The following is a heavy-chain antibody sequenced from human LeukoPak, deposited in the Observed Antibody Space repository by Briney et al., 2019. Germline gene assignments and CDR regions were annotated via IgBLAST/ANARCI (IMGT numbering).Heavy chain of an antibody. V-gene: IGHV3-74*01. CDR1: GFTFSSYW. CDR3: AGLTPPFDY. Sequence: GGSLRLTCAASGFTFSSYWMHWFRQAPGKGLVWVARINSDGSSTNYADSVKGRFTISRDNAKNTLYLQMNSLRAEDTAVYYCAGLTPPFDYWGQGTLVTVSS. J-gene: IGHJ4*02. D-gene: IGHD3-16*01. CDR2: INSDGSST.